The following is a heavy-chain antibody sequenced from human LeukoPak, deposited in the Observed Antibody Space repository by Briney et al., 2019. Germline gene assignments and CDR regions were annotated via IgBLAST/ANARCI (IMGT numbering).Heavy chain of an antibody. J-gene: IGHJ4*02. V-gene: IGHV4-39*07. CDR2: IYYSGNT. CDR1: GGSISSSSYY. Sequence: PSETLSLTCIVSGGSISSSSYYWGWIRQSPGKGLEWIGSIYYSGNTYYNPSLKSRVTISVDTSKNQFSLKLSSVTAADTAVYYCARGPYYYGSGSKIDYWGQGTLVTVSS. D-gene: IGHD3-10*01. CDR3: ARGPYYYGSGSKIDY.